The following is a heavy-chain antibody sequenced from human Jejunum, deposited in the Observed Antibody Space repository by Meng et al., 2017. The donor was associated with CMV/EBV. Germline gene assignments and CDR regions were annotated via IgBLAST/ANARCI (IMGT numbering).Heavy chain of an antibody. CDR3: ARGFVKYTVTRVGNWFDP. CDR1: GGSFSGYD. D-gene: IGHD4-17*01. Sequence: QGQLQQGAAALLKPSVTLSLTCAVYGGSFSGYDWSWIRQPPGKGMEWIGEINHSGSTNYNPSLKSRVTISVDTSKNQFSLKLSSVTAADTAVYYCARGFVKYTVTRVGNWFDPWGQGTLVTVSS. CDR2: INHSGST. J-gene: IGHJ5*02. V-gene: IGHV4-34*01.